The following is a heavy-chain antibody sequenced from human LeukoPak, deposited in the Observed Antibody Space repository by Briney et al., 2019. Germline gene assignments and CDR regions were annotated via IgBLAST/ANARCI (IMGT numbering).Heavy chain of an antibody. CDR1: GFTFSSYG. CDR2: IRYDGRNK. Sequence: GGSLRLSCAASGFTFSSYGMHWVRQAPGKGLEWVAFIRYDGRNKYYADSVKGRFTISRDNSKNTLCLQMNSLRAEDTAVYYCAKEIWPTVTTPGHTHFDYWGQGTLVTVSS. CDR3: AKEIWPTVTTPGHTHFDY. J-gene: IGHJ4*02. D-gene: IGHD4-17*01. V-gene: IGHV3-30*02.